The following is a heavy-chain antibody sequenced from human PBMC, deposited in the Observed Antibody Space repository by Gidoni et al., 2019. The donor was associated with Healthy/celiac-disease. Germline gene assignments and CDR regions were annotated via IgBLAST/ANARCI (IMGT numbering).Heavy chain of an antibody. J-gene: IGHJ4*02. V-gene: IGHV3-23*01. D-gene: IGHD3-16*02. CDR2: ISGSGGST. CDR1: GFTFSSDA. CDR3: AKVVRLGELSLSGFDY. Sequence: EVQLLESGGGLVQPGGSLRLSCAASGFTFSSDAMSWVRQAPGKGLEWVSAISGSGGSTYYADSVKGRFTISRDNSKNTLYLQMNSLRAEDTAVYYCAKVVRLGELSLSGFDYWGQGTLVTVSS.